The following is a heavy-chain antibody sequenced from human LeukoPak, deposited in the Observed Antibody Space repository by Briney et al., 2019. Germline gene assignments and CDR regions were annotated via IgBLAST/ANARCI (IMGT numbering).Heavy chain of an antibody. CDR1: GFLFSSYT. D-gene: IGHD3-9*01. Sequence: GGSLRLSCAASGFLFSSYTMNWVRQAPGKGLEWVSSISSNVNARYYAGSMKGRFTISRDNAKNSLYLQMNSLRAEDTAVYYCAREGGEMLTVWGQGALVTVSS. J-gene: IGHJ4*02. V-gene: IGHV3-21*01. CDR2: ISSNVNAR. CDR3: AREGGEMLTV.